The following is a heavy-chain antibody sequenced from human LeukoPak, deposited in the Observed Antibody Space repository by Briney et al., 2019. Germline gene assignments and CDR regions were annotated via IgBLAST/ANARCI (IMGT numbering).Heavy chain of an antibody. J-gene: IGHJ4*02. D-gene: IGHD3-10*01. Sequence: ASVKVSCKASGYTFTSYYMHWVRQAPGQGLEWMGWINTNTGNPTYAQGFTGRFVFPLDTSVSTAYLQISSLKAEDTAVYYCARDELLWFGELSPIDYWGQGTLVTVSS. CDR3: ARDELLWFGELSPIDY. CDR1: GYTFTSYY. V-gene: IGHV7-4-1*02. CDR2: INTNTGNP.